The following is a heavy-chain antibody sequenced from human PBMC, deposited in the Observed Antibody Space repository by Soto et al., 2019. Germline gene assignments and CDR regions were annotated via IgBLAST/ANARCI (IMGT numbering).Heavy chain of an antibody. CDR1: GYTFTSYD. D-gene: IGHD1-1*01. J-gene: IGHJ6*02. Sequence: QVQLVQSGAEVKKPGASVKVSCKASGYTFTSYDINWVRQATGQGLEWMGWMNPNSGNTGYAQKFQGRVTMTRNTSISTAYMDLSSLRSEDTAVYYCARAEVLDYYDGMDVGGQGTTVTVSS. CDR2: MNPNSGNT. CDR3: ARAEVLDYYDGMDV. V-gene: IGHV1-8*01.